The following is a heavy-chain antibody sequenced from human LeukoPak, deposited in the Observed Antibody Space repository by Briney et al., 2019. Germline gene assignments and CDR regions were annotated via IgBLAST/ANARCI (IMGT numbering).Heavy chain of an antibody. CDR1: GFTFSSYE. D-gene: IGHD3-10*01. CDR3: ARDRRDYYGDYYYYMDV. CDR2: ISSSGNTI. J-gene: IGHJ6*03. Sequence: GGSLRLSCAASGFTFSSYEMNWVRQAPGKGLEWVSYISSSGNTIYYADSVKGRFTISRDNAKNSLYLQMNSLRAEDTAVYYCARDRRDYYGDYYYYMDVWGKGTTVTVSS. V-gene: IGHV3-48*03.